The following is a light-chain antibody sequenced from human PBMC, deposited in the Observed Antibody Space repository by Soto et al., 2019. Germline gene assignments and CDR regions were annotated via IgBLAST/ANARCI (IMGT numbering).Light chain of an antibody. CDR3: HQYDSLPPT. J-gene: IGKJ5*01. CDR1: QDISNY. Sequence: DIQMTQSPSSLSASVGDRVTIACPASQDISNYLHWYQQKPGKAPKLLIYDASNLETGVPSRFSGSGSGTDFTFTISSLQPEDFATYYCHQYDSLPPTFGQGTRLEI. CDR2: DAS. V-gene: IGKV1-33*01.